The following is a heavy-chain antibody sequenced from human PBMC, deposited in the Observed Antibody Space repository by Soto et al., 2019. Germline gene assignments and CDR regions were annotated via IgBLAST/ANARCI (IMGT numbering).Heavy chain of an antibody. Sequence: ASVKVSCKVSGYTLSELSMHWVRQAPGKGLEWMGGFDPEDGETIYAQKFQGRVTMTEDTSTDTAYMELSSLRSEDTAVYYCATGGFGYSRNWFDPWGQGSLVTVSS. V-gene: IGHV1-24*01. CDR2: FDPEDGET. D-gene: IGHD5-18*01. J-gene: IGHJ5*02. CDR1: GYTLSELS. CDR3: ATGGFGYSRNWFDP.